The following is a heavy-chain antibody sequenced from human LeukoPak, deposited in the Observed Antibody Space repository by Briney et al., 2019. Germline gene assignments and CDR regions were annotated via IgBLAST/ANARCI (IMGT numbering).Heavy chain of an antibody. D-gene: IGHD5-18*01. CDR1: GFTFSTHA. CDR3: AKDKDPSMVTSHYFHY. Sequence: GGSLRLSCAASGFTFSTHAMNWVRQAPGKGLEWVSAINHSGGSIYYADSVKGRFTVSRDNSKNTLYLRMNSLRAEDTAIYYCAKDKDPSMVTSHYFHYWGQGALVTVSS. J-gene: IGHJ4*02. CDR2: INHSGGSI. V-gene: IGHV3-23*01.